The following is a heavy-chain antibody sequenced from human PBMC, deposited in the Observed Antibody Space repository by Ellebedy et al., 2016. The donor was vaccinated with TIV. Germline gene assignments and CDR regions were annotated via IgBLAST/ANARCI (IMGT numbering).Heavy chain of an antibody. D-gene: IGHD6-19*01. CDR2: IDPSDSYT. Sequence: GGSLRLSCNVPGCNFSSCWISWVRQMPGKVLEWMGRIDPSDSYTNYSPSFQGHVTISADKSISTAYLQWSSLKASDTAMDYCARQGSGWSYWYFDLWGRGTLVTVSS. CDR1: GCNFSSCW. J-gene: IGHJ2*01. CDR3: ARQGSGWSYWYFDL. V-gene: IGHV5-10-1*01.